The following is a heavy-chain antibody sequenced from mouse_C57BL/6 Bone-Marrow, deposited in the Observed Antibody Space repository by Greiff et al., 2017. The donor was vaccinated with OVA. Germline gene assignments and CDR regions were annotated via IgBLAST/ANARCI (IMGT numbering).Heavy chain of an antibody. V-gene: IGHV1-76*01. D-gene: IGHD1-1*01. CDR2: IYPGSGNT. J-gene: IGHJ2*01. Sequence: QVQLQQSGAELVRPGASVKLSCKASGYTFTDYYINWVKQRPGQGLEWIARIYPGSGNTYYNEKFKGKATLTAEKSSSAAYMQLSSLTSEDSAVYFCARGIYYYGSSSPYYFDYWGQGTTLTVSS. CDR3: ARGIYYYGSSSPYYFDY. CDR1: GYTFTDYY.